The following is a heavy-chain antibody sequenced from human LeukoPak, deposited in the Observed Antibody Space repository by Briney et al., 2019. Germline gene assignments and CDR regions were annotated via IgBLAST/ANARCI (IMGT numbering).Heavy chain of an antibody. CDR3: ARDFHDTLTGYLSGDHFDY. Sequence: GGSLRLSCAASGFTFSSYSMNWVRQAPGKGLEWVSSISSSSSYIYYADSVKGRFTISRDNAKNSLYLQMNSLRAEDTAVYYCARDFHDTLTGYLSGDHFDYWGQGTLVTVSS. D-gene: IGHD3-9*01. J-gene: IGHJ4*02. CDR1: GFTFSSYS. CDR2: ISSSSSYI. V-gene: IGHV3-21*03.